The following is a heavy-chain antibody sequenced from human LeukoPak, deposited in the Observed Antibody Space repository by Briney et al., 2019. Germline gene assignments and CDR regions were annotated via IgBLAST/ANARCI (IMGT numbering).Heavy chain of an antibody. D-gene: IGHD3-22*01. Sequence: SETLSLTCTVSGGSISSYYWSWIRQPPGKGLEWIGYIYYSGSTNYNPSLKSRVTISVDTSKNQFSLKLSSVTAADTAVYYCARLNYYDSSLFDCWGQGTLVTVSS. CDR1: GGSISSYY. CDR3: ARLNYYDSSLFDC. J-gene: IGHJ4*02. CDR2: IYYSGST. V-gene: IGHV4-59*01.